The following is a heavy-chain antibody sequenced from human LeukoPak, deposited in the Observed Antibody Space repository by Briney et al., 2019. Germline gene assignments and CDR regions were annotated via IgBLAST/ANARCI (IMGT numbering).Heavy chain of an antibody. CDR1: GFTFINFA. V-gene: IGHV3-23*01. D-gene: IGHD4/OR15-4a*01. CDR2: IDGSGDRT. J-gene: IGHJ6*04. Sequence: GGSLRLSCAASGFTFINFAMTWVRQSPGKGLKWVSFIDGSGDRTSYADSVKGRFTISRDNSKNTLSLQMNSLRVEDAAVYYCAKTLVPPAHLDSNFYFYGMDVWGEGTAVTVSS. CDR3: AKTLVPPAHLDSNFYFYGMDV.